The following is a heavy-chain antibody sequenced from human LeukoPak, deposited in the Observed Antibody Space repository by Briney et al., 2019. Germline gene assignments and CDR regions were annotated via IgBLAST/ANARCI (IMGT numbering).Heavy chain of an antibody. V-gene: IGHV1-69*13. CDR1: GYTFTSYA. Sequence: ASVKVSCKASGYTFTSYAMNWVRQAPGQGLEWMGGIIPILGTTNYAQKFQGRVTITADESTSTAFMELSSLRSEDTAFYYCARGGNSSPFDYWGQGTLVTVSS. CDR3: ARGGNSSPFDY. J-gene: IGHJ4*02. D-gene: IGHD6-13*01. CDR2: IIPILGTT.